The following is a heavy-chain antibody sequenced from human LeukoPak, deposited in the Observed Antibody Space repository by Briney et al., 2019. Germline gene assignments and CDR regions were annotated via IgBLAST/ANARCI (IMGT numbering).Heavy chain of an antibody. V-gene: IGHV4-39*01. CDR1: GGAIISDNFY. CDR3: GSLFDS. Sequence: SETLSLTCTVSGGAIISDNFYWGWVRQPPGTVLEWVGSINYSGTTYYNPSLRSRLSISVVTSRTQFFLRLNSVTAADTAVYYCGSLFDSWGQGILVTVSS. CDR2: INYSGTT. J-gene: IGHJ4*02.